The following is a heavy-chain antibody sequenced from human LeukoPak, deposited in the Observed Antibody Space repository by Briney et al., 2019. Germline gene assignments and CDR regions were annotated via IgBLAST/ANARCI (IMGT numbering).Heavy chain of an antibody. CDR1: GFTFSSYS. J-gene: IGHJ3*02. CDR3: ARENYYDSSGYPTAPNAFDI. CDR2: ISSSSSAI. Sequence: PGGSLRLSCAASGFTFSSYSMNWVRQAPGKGLEWVSYISSSSSAIYYADSVKGRFTISRDNAKSSLYLQMNSLRAEDTAVYYCARENYYDSSGYPTAPNAFDIWGQGTMVTVSS. D-gene: IGHD3-22*01. V-gene: IGHV3-48*01.